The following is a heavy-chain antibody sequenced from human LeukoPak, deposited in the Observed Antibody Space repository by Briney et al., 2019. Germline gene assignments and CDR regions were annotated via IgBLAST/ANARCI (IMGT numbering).Heavy chain of an antibody. V-gene: IGHV1-2*02. CDR2: IKANSGDT. J-gene: IGHJ6*02. Sequence: ASVKVSCKASGYTFTDYYIHWGRQAPGQGPEWMGWIKANSGDTNYAQKFQGRVTLTRDTSINTAYMEVNRLRSDDTAVYCCGRVTIFSPSHYYGMDVWGQGTAVTVSS. D-gene: IGHD3-3*01. CDR1: GYTFTDYY. CDR3: GRVTIFSPSHYYGMDV.